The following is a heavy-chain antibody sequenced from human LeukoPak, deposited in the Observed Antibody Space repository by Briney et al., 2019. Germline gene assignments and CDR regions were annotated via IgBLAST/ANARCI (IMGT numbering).Heavy chain of an antibody. CDR1: GFTFSSYA. D-gene: IGHD6-13*01. CDR3: ARGDKQLVFNRNKGGFDP. CDR2: ISYDGSNK. V-gene: IGHV3-30*04. J-gene: IGHJ5*02. Sequence: GGSLRLACAASGFTFSSYAMHWVRQAPGKGLEWVTIISYDGSNKYYADSVKGRFTISRDNSKNTLYLQMNSLRTEDTAVYYCARGDKQLVFNRNKGGFDPWGQGTLVTVSS.